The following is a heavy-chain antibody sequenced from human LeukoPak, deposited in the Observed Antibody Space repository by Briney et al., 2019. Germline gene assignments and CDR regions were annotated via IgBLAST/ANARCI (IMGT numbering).Heavy chain of an antibody. J-gene: IGHJ4*02. CDR1: GYTFTGYY. D-gene: IGHD1-26*01. CDR3: ASDSGSYSFDY. Sequence: ASVKVSCKASGYTFTGYYMHWVRQAPGQGLEWMGIINPSGGSTSYAQKFQGRVTMTRDMSTSTVYMELSSLRSEDTAVYYCASDSGSYSFDYWGQGTLVTVSS. CDR2: INPSGGST. V-gene: IGHV1-46*01.